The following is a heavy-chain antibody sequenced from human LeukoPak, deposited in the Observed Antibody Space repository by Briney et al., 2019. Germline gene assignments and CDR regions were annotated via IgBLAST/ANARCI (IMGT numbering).Heavy chain of an antibody. Sequence: NPGGSLRLSCAASGFTFSDHYMDWVRQAPGKGLEWVSGISGSGDNTYYAGSVKGRFTISRDNSKNTLYVQVNSLGAEDTAAYYCAKGSYYDSSGSFYFDYWGQGTLVTVSS. V-gene: IGHV3-23*01. D-gene: IGHD3-22*01. CDR3: AKGSYYDSSGSFYFDY. CDR1: GFTFSDHY. CDR2: ISGSGDNT. J-gene: IGHJ4*02.